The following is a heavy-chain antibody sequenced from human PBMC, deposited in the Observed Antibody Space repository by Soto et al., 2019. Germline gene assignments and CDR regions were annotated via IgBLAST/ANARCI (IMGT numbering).Heavy chain of an antibody. CDR3: ARLTLAGFDP. CDR2: IYSGGGT. D-gene: IGHD2-15*01. J-gene: IGHJ5*02. V-gene: IGHV3-53*01. Sequence: EVQLVESGGGFIQPGGSLRLSCAASGFTVSSNYMAWVRQAPGTGLEWVSAIYSGGGTYHADSVKGRFALSRDSSKNTLYLQMNSLRVDDTAVYYCARLTLAGFDPWGRGTLVTVSS. CDR1: GFTVSSNY.